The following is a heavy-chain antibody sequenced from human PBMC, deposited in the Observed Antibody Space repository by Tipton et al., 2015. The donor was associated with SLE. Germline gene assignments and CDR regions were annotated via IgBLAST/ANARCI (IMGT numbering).Heavy chain of an antibody. V-gene: IGHV3-7*01. J-gene: IGHJ4*03. CDR1: GFIFSTFW. Sequence: SLRLSCEASGFIFSTFWMSWVRQAPGKGLEGVANINRDGTEEHYVDSVKGRFTISRDNAKNSLFLQMNSLRAEDTAVYYCARGLPDYWGHGTLVSVSS. CDR2: INRDGTEE. CDR3: ARGLPDY.